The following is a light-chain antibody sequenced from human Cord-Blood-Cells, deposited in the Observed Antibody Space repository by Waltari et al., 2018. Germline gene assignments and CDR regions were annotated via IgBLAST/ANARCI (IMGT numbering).Light chain of an antibody. J-gene: IGKJ2*01. CDR2: DAS. Sequence: EIVLTQSPATLSLSPGERATLSCRASQSVSSYLAWYQQKPGQAPRLLIYDASNRATGISARFSGSGSGTDFTLTISSLEPEDFAVYYCQQRSNWQGYTFGQGTKLEIK. CDR3: QQRSNWQGYT. CDR1: QSVSSY. V-gene: IGKV3-11*01.